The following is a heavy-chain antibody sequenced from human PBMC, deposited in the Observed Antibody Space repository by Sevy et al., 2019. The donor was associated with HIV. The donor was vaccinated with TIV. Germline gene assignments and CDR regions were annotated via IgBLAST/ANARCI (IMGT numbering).Heavy chain of an antibody. Sequence: GGSLRLSCAASGFTFSSYAMSWVRQAPGKGLEWVSGISGSGGSTYYADPVKGRFTISRENSKNTLYLQMNSLRAEDTAVYYCAKEFTRYNWFDPWGQGTLVTVSS. CDR2: ISGSGGST. CDR1: GFTFSSYA. CDR3: AKEFTRYNWFDP. V-gene: IGHV3-23*01. J-gene: IGHJ5*02.